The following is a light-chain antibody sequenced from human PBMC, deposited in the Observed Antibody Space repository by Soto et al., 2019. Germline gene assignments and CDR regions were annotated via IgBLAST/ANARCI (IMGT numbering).Light chain of an antibody. Sequence: QLVLTQPPSVSGAPGQRVTISCTGSGSNIGAGYDIHWYQHLPGTSPKLLIFGYVNRPSGVPDRFSGSRSGMSASLVITGLQAGDEGDYFCQSYDRNVVIFGGGTKLTVL. CDR3: QSYDRNVVI. V-gene: IGLV1-40*01. J-gene: IGLJ2*01. CDR2: GYV. CDR1: GSNIGAGYD.